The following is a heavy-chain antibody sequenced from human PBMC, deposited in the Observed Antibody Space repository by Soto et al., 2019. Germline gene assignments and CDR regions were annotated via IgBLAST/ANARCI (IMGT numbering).Heavy chain of an antibody. Sequence: QVQLVQSGAEVKKPGASVRVSCKASGFSFTNFGVHWVRQASGQGLEWVGWINPNSGATVFVQKFQGRASMTWNTSISTAHSEVSGLRVEDTGVYYCAIGMGGATGGGLDYWGQGTLVIVSS. V-gene: IGHV1-8*01. CDR1: GFSFTNFG. D-gene: IGHD1-26*01. CDR2: INPNSGAT. CDR3: AIGMGGATGGGLDY. J-gene: IGHJ4*02.